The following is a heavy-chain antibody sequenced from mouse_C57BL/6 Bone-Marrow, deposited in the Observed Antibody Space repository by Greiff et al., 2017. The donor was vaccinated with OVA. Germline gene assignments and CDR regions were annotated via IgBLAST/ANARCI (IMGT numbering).Heavy chain of an antibody. V-gene: IGHV1-85*01. Sequence: QVQLQQSGPELVKPGASVKLSCKASGYTFTSYDINWVKQRPGQGLEWIGWIYPRDGSTKYNETFKGKATLTVDTSSSTAYMELHSLASEESTAYFCARADHYYGSSYGWYFDVWGTGTTVTVSS. D-gene: IGHD1-1*01. CDR2: IYPRDGST. CDR1: GYTFTSYD. CDR3: ARADHYYGSSYGWYFDV. J-gene: IGHJ1*03.